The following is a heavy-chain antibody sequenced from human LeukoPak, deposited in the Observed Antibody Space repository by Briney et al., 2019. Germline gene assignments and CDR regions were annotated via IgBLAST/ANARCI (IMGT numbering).Heavy chain of an antibody. CDR2: INPNSGGT. V-gene: IGHV1-2*02. J-gene: IGHJ4*02. CDR3: ARDLVVVPTATPYFDY. CDR1: GYTFTGYY. Sequence: ASVKVSYKASGYTFTGYYIHWVRQAPGQGLEWMGWINPNSGGTDYAQKFQGRVTMTRDTSISTAYMELSRLRSDDTAVYYCARDLVVVPTATPYFDYWGQGTLVTVSS. D-gene: IGHD2-2*01.